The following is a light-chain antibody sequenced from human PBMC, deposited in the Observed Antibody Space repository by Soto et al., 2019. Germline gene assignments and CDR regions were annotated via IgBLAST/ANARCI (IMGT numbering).Light chain of an antibody. Sequence: DAQMTQSPSSLSASVGDSVTITCRASRSIGTYLDWYQHKPGKAPNLLIYAASSLQSGVPSRFSGSGSGTDFTLTISSLQPEDFATYYCQESHSTFGQGTKLEIK. CDR1: RSIGTY. CDR3: QESHST. J-gene: IGKJ2*01. CDR2: AAS. V-gene: IGKV1-39*01.